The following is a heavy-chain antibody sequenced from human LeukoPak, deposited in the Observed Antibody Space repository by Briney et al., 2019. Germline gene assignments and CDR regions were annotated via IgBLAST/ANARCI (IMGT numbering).Heavy chain of an antibody. J-gene: IGHJ5*02. CDR2: ISGNGGTT. V-gene: IGHV3-43*02. CDR1: GFTFDDYV. D-gene: IGHD3-3*01. Sequence: PGGSLRLSCAASGFTFDDYVMHWVRQAPGKGLEWVSFISGNGGTTYYADSVKGRFTISRDNSKNSLYLQVNSLRTEDTAFYYCTKVWNGPFDPWGQGTLVTVSS. CDR3: TKVWNGPFDP.